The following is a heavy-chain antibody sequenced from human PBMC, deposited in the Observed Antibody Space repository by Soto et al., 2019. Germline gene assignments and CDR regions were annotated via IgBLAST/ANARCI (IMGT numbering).Heavy chain of an antibody. V-gene: IGHV1-46*01. J-gene: IGHJ5*02. D-gene: IGHD3-10*01. CDR1: GYTFTSYY. CDR2: INPSGGST. CDR3: ARDLDYYGSGSPVENWFDP. Sequence: ASVKVSCKASGYTFTSYYMHWVRQAPGQGLEWMGIINPSGGSTSYAQKFQGRVTMTRDTSTSTVYMELSSLRSEDTAVYYCARDLDYYGSGSPVENWFDPWGQGTLVTVSS.